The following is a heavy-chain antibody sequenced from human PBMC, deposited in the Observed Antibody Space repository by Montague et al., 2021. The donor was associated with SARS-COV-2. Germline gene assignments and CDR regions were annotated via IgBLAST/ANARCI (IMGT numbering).Heavy chain of an antibody. CDR3: ARSHDYRGNDYFDP. CDR2: ITHGGST. V-gene: IGHV4-34*01. J-gene: IGHJ4*02. D-gene: IGHD4-23*01. CDR1: GGSLSGFY. Sequence: SETLSLTCAVYGGSLSGFYWTWIRQAPGKGLEWVGEITHGGSTSYSPALKSRLTKSLDTSKNQFSLKLDSVTAADTATYYCARSHDYRGNDYFDPWGQGALVIVSS.